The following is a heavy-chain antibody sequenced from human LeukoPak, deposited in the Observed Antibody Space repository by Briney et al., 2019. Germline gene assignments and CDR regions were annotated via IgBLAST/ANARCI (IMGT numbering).Heavy chain of an antibody. CDR2: IYYSGST. CDR1: GGSISSYY. J-gene: IGHJ3*02. CDR3: ARYSSYDAFDI. Sequence: KPSETLSLTCTVSGGSISSYYWSWIRQPPGKGLEWIGYIYYSGSTNYNPSLKSRVTISVDTSKNQFSLKLSSVTAADTAVYYCARYSSYDAFDIWGQGTMVTVSS. D-gene: IGHD6-13*01. V-gene: IGHV4-59*01.